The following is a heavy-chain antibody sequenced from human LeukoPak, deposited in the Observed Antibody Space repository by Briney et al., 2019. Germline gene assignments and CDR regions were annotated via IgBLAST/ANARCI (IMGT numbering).Heavy chain of an antibody. D-gene: IGHD4-11*01. Sequence: SETLSLTCTVSGDSISSSNSYWGWIRQPPGKGLEWIGSIYYSGSTYYNPSLKSRVTISVDTSKNQFSLKLTSVTAADTAVYYCARTPYDDYSNYGGFDYWGQGTLVTVSS. CDR2: IYYSGST. V-gene: IGHV4-39*01. CDR1: GDSISSSNSY. J-gene: IGHJ4*02. CDR3: ARTPYDDYSNYGGFDY.